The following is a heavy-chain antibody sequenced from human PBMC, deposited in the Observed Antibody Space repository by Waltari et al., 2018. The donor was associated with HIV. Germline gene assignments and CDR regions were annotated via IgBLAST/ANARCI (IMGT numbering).Heavy chain of an antibody. CDR1: RGSIRRSH. J-gene: IGHJ5*02. CDR3: AGSPMAAAGTFGFDP. CDR2: SYYSGST. V-gene: IGHV4-59*01. Sequence: HVQLQAPAPGLVQPSATLSLTCTAARGSIRRSHCTCFRPPPGKGLEWIGYSYYSGSTNYNPSLKSRVTISVDTSKNQFSLKLSSVTAADTAVYYCAGSPMAAAGTFGFDPWGQGTLVTVSS. D-gene: IGHD6-13*01.